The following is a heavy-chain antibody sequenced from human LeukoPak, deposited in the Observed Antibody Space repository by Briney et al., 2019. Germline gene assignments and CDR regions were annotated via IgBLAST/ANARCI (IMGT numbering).Heavy chain of an antibody. CDR2: ISGSGGST. Sequence: ESLRLSCAASGFTFSSYAMSWVRQAPGKGLEWVSAISGSGGSTYYADSVKGRFTISRDNSKNTLYLQMNSLRAEDTAVYYCAKGSYSSSWYYYFDYWGQGTLVTVSS. D-gene: IGHD6-13*01. CDR3: AKGSYSSSWYYYFDY. V-gene: IGHV3-23*01. CDR1: GFTFSSYA. J-gene: IGHJ4*02.